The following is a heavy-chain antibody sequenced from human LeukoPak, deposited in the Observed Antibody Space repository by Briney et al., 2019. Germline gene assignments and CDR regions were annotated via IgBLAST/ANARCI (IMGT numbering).Heavy chain of an antibody. V-gene: IGHV3-23*01. J-gene: IGHJ4*02. CDR2: MDTGGGT. CDR3: AKAFDGDYVISLDY. CDR1: GFIFSNHA. Sequence: PGGSLRLSCAASGFIFSNHAMSWVRQTPGKGLEGVSSMDTGGGTYYAASVKGRFTISRDNSKNTLSLQLNSLRAEDTALYYCAKAFDGDYVISLDYWGQGTLVTVSS. D-gene: IGHD4-17*01.